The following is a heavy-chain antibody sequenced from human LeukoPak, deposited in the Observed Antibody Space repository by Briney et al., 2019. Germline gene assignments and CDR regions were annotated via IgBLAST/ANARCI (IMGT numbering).Heavy chain of an antibody. CDR2: IYSGGST. D-gene: IGHD4-11*01. CDR3: ARDAHLHGYYYGMDV. Sequence: GGSLRLSCAASGFTVSSNYMSWVRQAPGKGPEWVSVIYSGGSTYYADSVKGRFTISRHNSKNTLYLQMNSLRAEDTAVYYCARDAHLHGYYYGMDVWGQGTTVTVSS. J-gene: IGHJ6*02. V-gene: IGHV3-53*04. CDR1: GFTVSSNY.